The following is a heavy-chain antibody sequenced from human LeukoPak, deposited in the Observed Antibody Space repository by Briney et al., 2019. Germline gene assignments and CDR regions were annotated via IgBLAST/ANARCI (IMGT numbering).Heavy chain of an antibody. V-gene: IGHV4-31*03. CDR2: IYYSGST. CDR1: GGSISSGGYY. J-gene: IGHJ6*04. CDR3: ARNRRFALYYYYGMDV. D-gene: IGHD1-14*01. Sequence: SQTLSLTCTVSGGSISSGGYYWSWIRQHPGQDLEWIGYIYYSGSTYYNPSLKSRVTISVDTSKNQFSLKLSSVTAADTAVYYCARNRRFALYYYYGMDVWGKGTTVTVSS.